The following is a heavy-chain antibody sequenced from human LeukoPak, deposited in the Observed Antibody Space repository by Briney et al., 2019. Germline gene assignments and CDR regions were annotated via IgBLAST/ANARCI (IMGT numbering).Heavy chain of an antibody. Sequence: PGGSLRLSCAASGFTFSGHWMTWVRQAPGKGLEWVAHIKEDGSKKNYVDSVKGRFTISRDNAKNSLYLQMTSLRAEDTAMYYCATPLDYRDSSGFHQGGDWGQGTLVTVSS. D-gene: IGHD3-22*01. CDR1: GFTFSGHW. CDR2: IKEDGSKK. J-gene: IGHJ4*02. CDR3: ATPLDYRDSSGFHQGGD. V-gene: IGHV3-7*03.